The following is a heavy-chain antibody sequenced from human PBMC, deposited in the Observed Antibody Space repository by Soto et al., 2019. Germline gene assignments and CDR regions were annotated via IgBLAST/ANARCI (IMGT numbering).Heavy chain of an antibody. J-gene: IGHJ6*02. V-gene: IGHV4-34*01. CDR1: GGSFSGYY. CDR3: ARGAGNYDIWTGYYWSYYYYGMDV. CDR2: INHSGST. Sequence: SETLSLACAVYGGSFSGYYWSWIRQPPGKGLEWIGEINHSGSTNYNPSLKSRVTISVDTSKNQFSLKLSSVTAADTAVYYCARGAGNYDIWTGYYWSYYYYGMDVWGQGTTVTVSS. D-gene: IGHD3-9*01.